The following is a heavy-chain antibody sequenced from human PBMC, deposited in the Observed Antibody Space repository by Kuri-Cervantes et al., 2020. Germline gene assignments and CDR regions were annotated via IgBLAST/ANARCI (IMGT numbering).Heavy chain of an antibody. D-gene: IGHD3-3*01. CDR1: GGSISSGGYY. CDR3: ARDAGQSAYDFWGAYYH. Sequence: LRLSCTVSGGSISSGGYYWSWIRQHPGKGLEWIGYIYYSGSTYYNPSLKSRVTISVDTSKNQFSLKLSSVTAADTAVYYCARDAGQSAYDFWGAYYHWGQGTLVTVSS. CDR2: IYYSGST. V-gene: IGHV4-31*03. J-gene: IGHJ5*02.